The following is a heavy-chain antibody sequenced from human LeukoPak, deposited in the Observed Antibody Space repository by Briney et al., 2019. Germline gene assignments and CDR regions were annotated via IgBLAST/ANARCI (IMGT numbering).Heavy chain of an antibody. CDR1: GGSFSGYY. D-gene: IGHD3-10*01. V-gene: IGHV4-34*01. CDR3: ARGTGGSGSSGIDY. J-gene: IGHJ4*02. Sequence: SETLSLTCAVYGGSFSGYYWSWIRQPPGKGLGWIGEINHSGNTNYNPSLKSRVTISVDTSKNKFSVKLSSVAAADTAVYYGARGTGGSGSSGIDYWGQGTLVTVSS. CDR2: INHSGNT.